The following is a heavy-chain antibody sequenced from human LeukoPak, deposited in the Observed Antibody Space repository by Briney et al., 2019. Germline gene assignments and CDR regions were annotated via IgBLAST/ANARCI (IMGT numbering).Heavy chain of an antibody. V-gene: IGHV3-30*03. CDR2: ISYDGSKE. J-gene: IGHJ6*02. CDR3: ARRMIAAAGRDYYYYYGMDV. D-gene: IGHD6-13*01. Sequence: AGGSLRLSCAASGFTFSDYGIHWVRQAPGKGLEWVAVISYDGSKEYYADSVKGRFTISRDNSKNTLYLQMNSLRAEDTAVYYCARRMIAAAGRDYYYYYGMDVWGQGTTVTVSS. CDR1: GFTFSDYG.